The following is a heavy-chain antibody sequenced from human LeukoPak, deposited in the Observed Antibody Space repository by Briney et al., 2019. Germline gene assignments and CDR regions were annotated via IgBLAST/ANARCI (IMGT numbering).Heavy chain of an antibody. D-gene: IGHD6-19*01. CDR1: GDSISYHNYY. J-gene: IGHJ3*01. V-gene: IGHV4-39*01. CDR3: ARLRAMAGHRGGFDF. CDR2: VYYTGNT. Sequence: SETLSLTCAVSGDSISYHNYYWDWIRQPPGKGLEWIGTVYYTGNTYYNPSHKSRVAISVDTSKNQFSLQLTSMTAADTAVYYCARLRAMAGHRGGFDFWGRGTVVTVSS.